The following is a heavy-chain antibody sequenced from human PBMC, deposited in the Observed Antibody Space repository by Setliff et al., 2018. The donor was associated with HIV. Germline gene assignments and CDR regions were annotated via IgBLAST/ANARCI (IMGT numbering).Heavy chain of an antibody. J-gene: IGHJ4*02. Sequence: GASVKVSCKASGYTFTSYGISWVRQAPGQGLEWMGWISAYNGNTNYAQKLQGRVTMTTDTSTSTAYMELRSLRSDDTAVYYCAREEDPLFDDSSGYSPGYWGQRTQVTVSS. V-gene: IGHV1-18*01. CDR2: ISAYNGNT. CDR3: AREEDPLFDDSSGYSPGY. CDR1: GYTFTSYG. D-gene: IGHD3-22*01.